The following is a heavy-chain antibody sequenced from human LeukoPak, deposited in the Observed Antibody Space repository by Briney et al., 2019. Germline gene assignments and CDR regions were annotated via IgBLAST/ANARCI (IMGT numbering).Heavy chain of an antibody. CDR3: ARDRGYYDSSGYAGLFDY. Sequence: GGSLRLSCAASGFTVSSNYMNWVRQAPGKGLEWVSVIYSGGSTYSDSVKGRFTISRDNSKNTLYLQMNSLRAEHTAVYYRARDRGYYDSSGYAGLFDYWGQGTLVTVSS. D-gene: IGHD3-22*01. J-gene: IGHJ4*02. CDR2: IYSGGST. CDR1: GFTVSSNY. V-gene: IGHV3-53*01.